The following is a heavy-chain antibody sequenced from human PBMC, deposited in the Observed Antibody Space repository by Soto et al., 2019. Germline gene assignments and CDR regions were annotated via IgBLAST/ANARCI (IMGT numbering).Heavy chain of an antibody. D-gene: IGHD2-15*01. J-gene: IGHJ3*02. CDR3: ARQKVVVAANGHDAFDI. CDR1: GYSFTSYC. V-gene: IGHV5-51*01. CDR2: IYPGDSDT. Sequence: GESLKISRKGSGYSFTSYCIGRVRQIPGKGLEWMGIIYPGDSDTRSSPTFQGKVTISADKYISSACLEWRSLKASDTAMYYCARQKVVVAANGHDAFDIWGQGTMVTVSS.